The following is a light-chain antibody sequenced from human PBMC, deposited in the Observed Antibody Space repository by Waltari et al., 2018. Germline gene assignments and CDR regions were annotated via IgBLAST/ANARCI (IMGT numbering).Light chain of an antibody. CDR1: RRDVGGYTY. V-gene: IGLV2-11*01. Sequence: QSALTQPRSVSGSPGQSVTLPCTGTRRDVGGYTYVSWYQQHPGKAPKLMIYDVSKRPSGVPDRFSGSKSGNTASLTISGLQAEDEADYYCCSYAGSYTYVFGTGTKVTVL. J-gene: IGLJ1*01. CDR2: DVS. CDR3: CSYAGSYTYV.